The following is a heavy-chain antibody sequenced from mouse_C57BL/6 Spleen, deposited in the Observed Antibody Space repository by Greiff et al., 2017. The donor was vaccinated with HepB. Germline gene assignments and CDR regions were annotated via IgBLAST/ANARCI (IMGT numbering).Heavy chain of an antibody. V-gene: IGHV1-80*01. CDR2: IYPGDGDT. CDR3: ARSGGGLLDY. J-gene: IGHJ2*01. D-gene: IGHD1-1*02. CDR1: GYAFSSYW. Sequence: QVQLKESGAELVKPGASVKISCKASGYAFSSYWMNWVQQRPGKGLEWIGQIYPGDGDTNYNGKFKGKATLTADKSSSTAYMQLSSLPSEDSAVYFCARSGGGLLDYWGQGTTLTVSS.